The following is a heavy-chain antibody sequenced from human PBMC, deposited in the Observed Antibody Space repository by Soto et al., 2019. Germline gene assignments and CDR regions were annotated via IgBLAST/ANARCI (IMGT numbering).Heavy chain of an antibody. CDR3: ARERTIFGVARYFDY. Sequence: SETLSLTCTVSGGSISSYYWSWIRQPPGKGLEWIGYIYYSGSTNYNPSLKSRVTISVDTSKNQFSLKLSSVTAADTAVYYCARERTIFGVARYFDYWGQGTLVTVSS. J-gene: IGHJ4*02. CDR2: IYYSGST. V-gene: IGHV4-59*01. D-gene: IGHD3-3*01. CDR1: GGSISSYY.